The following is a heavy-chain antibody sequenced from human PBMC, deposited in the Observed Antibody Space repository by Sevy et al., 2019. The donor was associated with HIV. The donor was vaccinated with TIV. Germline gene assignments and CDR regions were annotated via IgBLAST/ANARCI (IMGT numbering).Heavy chain of an antibody. Sequence: SETLSLTCTVSGGSISSYYWSWIRQPPGKELEWIGYMDYSGSTQYNPSLKGRVSISVDTSKNQFSLNLTSVTAADTAVYYCARAGGSTDWGVDVWGQGTTVTVSS. J-gene: IGHJ6*02. D-gene: IGHD6-19*01. CDR3: ARAGGSTDWGVDV. CDR1: GGSISSYY. V-gene: IGHV4-59*01. CDR2: MDYSGST.